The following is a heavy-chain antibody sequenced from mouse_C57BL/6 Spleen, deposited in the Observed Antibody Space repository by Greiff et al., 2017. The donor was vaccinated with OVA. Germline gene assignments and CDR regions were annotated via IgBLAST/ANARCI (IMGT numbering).Heavy chain of an antibody. CDR1: GYTFTDYY. Sequence: EVQLQQSGPELVKPGASVKISCKASGYTFTDYYMNWVKQSHGKSLEWIGDINPNNGGTSYNQKFKGKATLTVDKSSSTAYMELRSLTSEDSAVYYCAPELGSWFAYWGQGTLVTVSA. CDR3: APELGSWFAY. V-gene: IGHV1-26*01. J-gene: IGHJ3*01. CDR2: INPNNGGT. D-gene: IGHD4-1*01.